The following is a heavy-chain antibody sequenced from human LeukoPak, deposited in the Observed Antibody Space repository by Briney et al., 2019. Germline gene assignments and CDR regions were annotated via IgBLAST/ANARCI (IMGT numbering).Heavy chain of an antibody. CDR3: ASYGAGYWFDP. D-gene: IGHD3-10*01. J-gene: IGHJ5*02. CDR2: IIPIFGTA. V-gene: IGHV1-69*06. CDR1: GGTFSSYA. Sequence: ASVKVSCKASGGTFSSYAISWVRQAPGQGLEWMGGIIPIFGTANYAQKFQGRVTMTEDTSTDTAYMELSSLRSEDTAVYYCASYGAGYWFDPWGQGTLVTVSS.